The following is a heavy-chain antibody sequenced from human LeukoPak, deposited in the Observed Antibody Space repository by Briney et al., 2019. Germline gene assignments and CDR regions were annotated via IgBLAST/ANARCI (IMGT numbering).Heavy chain of an antibody. Sequence: PSETLSLTCAVYGGSFSGYYWSWIRQPPGKGLEWIGEINHSGSTNYNPSLKSRVTISVDKSKNQFSLKLSSVTAADTAVYYCARGDYGDINWFDPGAREPWSPSPQ. CDR3: ARGDYGDINWFDP. CDR1: GGSFSGYY. V-gene: IGHV4-34*01. CDR2: INHSGST. D-gene: IGHD4-17*01. J-gene: IGHJ5*02.